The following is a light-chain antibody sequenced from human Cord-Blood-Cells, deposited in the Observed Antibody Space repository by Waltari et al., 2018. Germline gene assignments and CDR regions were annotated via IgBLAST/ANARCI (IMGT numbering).Light chain of an antibody. V-gene: IGLV3-25*02. Sequence: SYELPQPPSVSVSPGQTARITCSGDAFPKQYAYWYQQKPGQAPLLVIYKDSERPSGIPERFSGSSSGTTVTLTISGVQAEDEADYYCQSADSSGTYVVFGGGTKLTVL. CDR2: KDS. CDR1: AFPKQY. CDR3: QSADSSGTYVV. J-gene: IGLJ2*01.